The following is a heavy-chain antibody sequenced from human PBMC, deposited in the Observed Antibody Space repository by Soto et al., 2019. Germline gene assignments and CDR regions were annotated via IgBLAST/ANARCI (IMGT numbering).Heavy chain of an antibody. V-gene: IGHV4-61*01. CDR1: GGSVSSGSYY. CDR3: ARGRTARNWFDP. D-gene: IGHD6-6*01. Sequence: ETLSLTCTVSGGSVSSGSYYWSWIRQPPGKGLEWIGYIYYSGSTNYSPSLRSRVTISVDTSKNQFSLKLSSVTAADTAVYYCARGRTARNWFDPWGQGTLVTVSS. J-gene: IGHJ5*02. CDR2: IYYSGST.